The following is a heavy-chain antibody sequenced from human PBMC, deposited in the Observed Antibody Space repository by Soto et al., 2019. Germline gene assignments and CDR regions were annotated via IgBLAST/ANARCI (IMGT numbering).Heavy chain of an antibody. J-gene: IGHJ5*01. Sequence: PSETLSLTCTVSGGGVYSDGCYWGWIRRPPGQGLEWIGNIYYSGSTYYNPSLKSRITINPDTSKNQFSLHLNSVTPEDTAVYYCVRLIGNSWLDFWGQGTLVTVS. V-gene: IGHV4-39*01. D-gene: IGHD1-26*01. CDR1: GGGVYSDGCY. CDR3: VRLIGNSWLDF. CDR2: IYYSGST.